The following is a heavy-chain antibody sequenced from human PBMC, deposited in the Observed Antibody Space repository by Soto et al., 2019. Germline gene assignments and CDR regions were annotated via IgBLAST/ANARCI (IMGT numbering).Heavy chain of an antibody. J-gene: IGHJ6*03. CDR2: MNPNSGNT. Sequence: GASVKVSCKASGYTFTSYDINWVRQATGQGLEWMGWMNPNSGNTGYAQKFQGRVTMTRNTSISTAYMELSSLRSEDTAVYYCARVGLNRYSDFWSGYYSFYYYYMDVWGKGTTVTVS. CDR1: GYTFTSYD. CDR3: ARVGLNRYSDFWSGYYSFYYYYMDV. V-gene: IGHV1-8*01. D-gene: IGHD3-3*01.